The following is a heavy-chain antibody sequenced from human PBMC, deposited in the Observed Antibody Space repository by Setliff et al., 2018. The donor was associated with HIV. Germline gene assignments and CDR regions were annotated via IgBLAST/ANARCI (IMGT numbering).Heavy chain of an antibody. J-gene: IGHJ5*02. D-gene: IGHD3-10*01. V-gene: IGHV4-39*07. Sequence: SETLSLTCTVSGDSISSNTFYGGWIRQPPGKGLEWIGSIYYSGSTYYNPSLKSRVTISVDTSKNQFSLKLTSVTAADTAVYYCARDEGLWFGAKRNWFDPWGQGTLVTVSS. CDR3: ARDEGLWFGAKRNWFDP. CDR2: IYYSGST. CDR1: GDSISSNTFY.